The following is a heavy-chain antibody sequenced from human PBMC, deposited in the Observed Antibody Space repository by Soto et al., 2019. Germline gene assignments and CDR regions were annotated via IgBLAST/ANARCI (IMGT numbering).Heavy chain of an antibody. CDR1: GGSISSGCYY. Sequence: SETLSLTCTVSGGSISSGCYYWSWLRQHPGKGLEWIGYIYYSGSTNYNPSLKSRVTISVDTSKNQFSLKLSSVTAADTAVYYCAASKDFWSGPFDYWGQGTLVTVSS. D-gene: IGHD3-3*01. CDR3: AASKDFWSGPFDY. CDR2: IYYSGST. J-gene: IGHJ4*02. V-gene: IGHV4-61*01.